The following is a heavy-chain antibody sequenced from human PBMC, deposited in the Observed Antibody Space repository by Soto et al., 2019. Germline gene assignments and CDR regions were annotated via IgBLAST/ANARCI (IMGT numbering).Heavy chain of an antibody. D-gene: IGHD3-10*01. V-gene: IGHV4-34*01. J-gene: IGHJ6*02. Sequence: SETLSLTCAVYGGSFSGYYWSWIRQPPGKGLEWIGEINHSGSTNYNPSLKSRVTISVDTSKNQFSLKLSSVTAADTAVYYCARDPAVRGVTRVYSANYYYYGMDVWGQGTTVTVSS. CDR1: GGSFSGYY. CDR3: ARDPAVRGVTRVYSANYYYYGMDV. CDR2: INHSGST.